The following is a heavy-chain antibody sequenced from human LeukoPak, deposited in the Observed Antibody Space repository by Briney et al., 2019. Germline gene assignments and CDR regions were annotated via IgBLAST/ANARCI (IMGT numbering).Heavy chain of an antibody. Sequence: AGGSLRLSCAASGFTFSTFGMSWVRRAPRKGPEWVSGITGSGATTYYADSVKGRFTISRDNSQNTLYLQMNTLRAEDTAVYYCAKVVSGFHFDCWGQGTLVTVSS. J-gene: IGHJ4*02. V-gene: IGHV3-23*01. CDR3: AKVVSGFHFDC. D-gene: IGHD1-26*01. CDR1: GFTFSTFG. CDR2: ITGSGATT.